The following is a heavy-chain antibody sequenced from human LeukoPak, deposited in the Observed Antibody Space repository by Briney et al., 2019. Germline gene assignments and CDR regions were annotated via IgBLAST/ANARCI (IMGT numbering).Heavy chain of an antibody. Sequence: GESLKISCKGSGYSFGTYWIAWVRQMPGKGLEGMGIIYPRDSDRRYSPSFEGQVTISADKSTNTAYLQWSSLKASDTAMYYCARIYSGYEKLDYWGQGTLVTVSS. J-gene: IGHJ4*02. D-gene: IGHD5-12*01. CDR1: GYSFGTYW. CDR2: IYPRDSDR. V-gene: IGHV5-51*01. CDR3: ARIYSGYEKLDY.